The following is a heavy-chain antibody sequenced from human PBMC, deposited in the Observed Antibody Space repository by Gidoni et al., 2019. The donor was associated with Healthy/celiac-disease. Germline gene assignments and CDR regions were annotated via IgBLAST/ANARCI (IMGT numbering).Heavy chain of an antibody. J-gene: IGHJ4*02. D-gene: IGHD3-3*01. CDR3: AHAYDFWSGSAPRYFDY. Sequence: QITLKESGPTLVKPTQTLTLTCTFSGFSLSTSGVGVGWIRQPPGKALEWLALIYWNDDKRYSPSLKSRLTITKDTSKNQVVLTMTNMDPVDTATYYCAHAYDFWSGSAPRYFDYWGQGTLVTVSS. CDR2: IYWNDDK. V-gene: IGHV2-5*01. CDR1: GFSLSTSGVG.